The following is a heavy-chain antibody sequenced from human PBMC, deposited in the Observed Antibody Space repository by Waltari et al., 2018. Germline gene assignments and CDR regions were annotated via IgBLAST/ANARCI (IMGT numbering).Heavy chain of an antibody. CDR3: ASGDYDDSTGSRYYGMDV. J-gene: IGHJ6*02. V-gene: IGHV1-46*01. CDR1: GHTFISSY. Sequence: QVHLVQSGAEVKKPGASAKVSCRASGHTFISSYTHWVRGAPGQGLEWMGKMNPGGRTTYAQKFQGRVTMTRDTSTNTVYMELSSLRSEDTAVYYCASGDYDDSTGSRYYGMDVWGQGTTVTVSS. CDR2: MNPGGRT. D-gene: IGHD3-22*01.